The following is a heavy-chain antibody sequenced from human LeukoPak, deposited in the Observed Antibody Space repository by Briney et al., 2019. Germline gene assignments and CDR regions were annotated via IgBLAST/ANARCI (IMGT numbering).Heavy chain of an antibody. CDR3: ARTAAAGPFDY. V-gene: IGHV3-66*02. J-gene: IGHJ4*02. CDR1: GITVSSSY. Sequence: GGSLRLSCAASGITVSSSYMSWVRQAPGKGLEWVSVIYSGGGGSAYYADAGKGRFTISRDKSKSTLHLQMNSLRGDDTAVYYCARTAAAGPFDYWGQGTLVTVSS. D-gene: IGHD6-13*01. CDR2: IYSGGGGSA.